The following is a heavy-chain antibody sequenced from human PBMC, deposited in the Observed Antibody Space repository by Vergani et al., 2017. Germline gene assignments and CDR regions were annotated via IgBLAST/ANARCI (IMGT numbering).Heavy chain of an antibody. CDR3: ARDMLETTTYYYYGMDV. CDR1: GYTFTSYG. V-gene: IGHV1-18*01. D-gene: IGHD3-16*01. CDR2: ISAYNGNT. J-gene: IGHJ6*02. Sequence: QVQLVQSGAEVKKPGASVKVSCKASGYTFTSYGISWVRQAPGQGLEWMGWISAYNGNTNYAQKLQGRVTMTTDTSTSTAYMELRSLRSDDTAVYYCARDMLETTTYYYYGMDVWGQGTTVTVSS.